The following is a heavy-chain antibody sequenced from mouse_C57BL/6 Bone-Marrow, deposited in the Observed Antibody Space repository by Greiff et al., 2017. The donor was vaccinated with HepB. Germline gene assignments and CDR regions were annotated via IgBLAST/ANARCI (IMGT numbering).Heavy chain of an antibody. D-gene: IGHD2-3*01. CDR2: IDPSDSYT. CDR1: GYTFTSYW. CDR3: ARSDGYLYYFDC. Sequence: QVQLQQPGAELVKPGASVKLSCKASGYTFTSYWMQWVKQRPGQGLEWIGEIDPSDSYTNYNQKFKGKATLTVDTSSSTAYMQLSSLTSEDSAVYYCARSDGYLYYFDCWGQGTTLTVS. J-gene: IGHJ2*01. V-gene: IGHV1-50*01.